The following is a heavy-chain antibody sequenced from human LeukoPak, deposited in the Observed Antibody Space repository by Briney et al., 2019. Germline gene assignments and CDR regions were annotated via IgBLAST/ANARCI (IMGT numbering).Heavy chain of an antibody. CDR3: ARGHGSGRQALDN. V-gene: IGHV3-48*01. CDR2: ISSGSSTI. J-gene: IGHJ4*02. D-gene: IGHD3-10*01. CDR1: GFTLSSYS. Sequence: GGSLRLSCAASGFTLSSYSMNWVRQAPGKGLEWVSYISSGSSTIYYADSVKGRFTISRDNAKNSFYLQMNSLRAEDTAVYYCARGHGSGRQALDNWGQGTLVTVSS.